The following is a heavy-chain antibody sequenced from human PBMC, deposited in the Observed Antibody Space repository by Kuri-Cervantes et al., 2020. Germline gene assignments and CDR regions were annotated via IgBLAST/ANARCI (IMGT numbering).Heavy chain of an antibody. CDR3: ARGLGADFDY. D-gene: IGHD1-26*01. CDR1: GYSFSNYW. Sequence: GESLKISCKGSGYSFSNYWIGWVRQMPGKGLEWMGWINPNSGGTTLLSRFRGRVTMARDTSISTAYMELNGLTSDDTAVYYCARGLGADFDYWGQGTLVTVSS. J-gene: IGHJ4*02. CDR2: INPNSGGT. V-gene: IGHV1-2*02.